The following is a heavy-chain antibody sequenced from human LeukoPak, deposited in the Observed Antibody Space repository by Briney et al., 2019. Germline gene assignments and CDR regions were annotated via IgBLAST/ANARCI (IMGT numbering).Heavy chain of an antibody. CDR2: IYYSGST. CDR3: AREAIAAAGPTYWYFDL. D-gene: IGHD6-13*01. V-gene: IGHV4-31*03. CDR1: GGSVSSTSYY. Sequence: SETLSLTCTVSGGSVSSTSYYWAWIRQPPGKGLEWIGYIYYSGSTYYNPSLKSRVTISVDTSKNQFSLKLSSVTAADTAVYYCAREAIAAAGPTYWYFDLWGRGTLVTVSS. J-gene: IGHJ2*01.